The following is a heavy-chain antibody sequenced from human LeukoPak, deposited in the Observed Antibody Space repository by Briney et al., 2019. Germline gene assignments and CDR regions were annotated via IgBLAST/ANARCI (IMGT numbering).Heavy chain of an antibody. CDR3: ARNYDFWSGYYDAFDI. CDR2: IYYSGST. Sequence: SETLSLTCTVSGGSISSSSYYWGWIRQPPGKGLEWIGYIYYSGSTNYNPSLKSRVTISVDTSKNQFSLKLSSVTAADTAVYYCARNYDFWSGYYDAFDIWGQGTMVTVSS. J-gene: IGHJ3*02. CDR1: GGSISSSSYY. D-gene: IGHD3-3*01. V-gene: IGHV4-61*05.